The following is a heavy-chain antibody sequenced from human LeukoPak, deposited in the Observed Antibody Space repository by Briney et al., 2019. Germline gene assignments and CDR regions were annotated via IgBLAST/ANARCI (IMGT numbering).Heavy chain of an antibody. CDR1: GYTFSGYY. CDR3: ATAARLSYYFDY. V-gene: IGHV1-24*01. J-gene: IGHJ4*02. D-gene: IGHD6-6*01. Sequence: ASVKVSCKASGYTFSGYYIHWVRQAPGQGLEWMGGFNPKVGRTNYAQKFQGRVTMTADTSTDTAYMELSSLRSEDTVVYYCATAARLSYYFDYWGQGTLVNVS. CDR2: FNPKVGRT.